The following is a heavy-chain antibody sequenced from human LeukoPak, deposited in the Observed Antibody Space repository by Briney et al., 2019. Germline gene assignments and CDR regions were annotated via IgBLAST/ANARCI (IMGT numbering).Heavy chain of an antibody. V-gene: IGHV1-8*01. D-gene: IGHD3-10*01. CDR2: MNPNSGNT. CDR3: ARDHGSGSYYPPYYYYYYMDV. J-gene: IGHJ6*03. CDR1: GYTFTSYD. Sequence: GASVKVSCKASGYTFTSYDINWVRQATGQGLEWMGWMNPNSGNTGYAQKFQGRVTMTRNTSISTAYMELSSLRSEDTAVYYCARDHGSGSYYPPYYYYYYMDVWGKGTTVTISS.